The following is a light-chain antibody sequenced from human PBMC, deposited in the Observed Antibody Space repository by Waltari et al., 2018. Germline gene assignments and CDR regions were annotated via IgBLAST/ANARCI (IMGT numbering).Light chain of an antibody. CDR1: QRVTSTY. CDR2: GAS. Sequence: EIVLTQSPGTLSLSPGARATLSCMASQRVTSTYLAWYQQKPGQAPRLLIYGASTRASGIPDRFSGSGSGTDYTLTISRLEPEDFAVYYCQQYGTSPRTFGPGTKLEIK. CDR3: QQYGTSPRT. V-gene: IGKV3-20*01. J-gene: IGKJ1*01.